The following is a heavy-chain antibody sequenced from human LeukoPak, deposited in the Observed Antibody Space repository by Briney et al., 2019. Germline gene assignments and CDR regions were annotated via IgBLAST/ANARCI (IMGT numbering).Heavy chain of an antibody. CDR3: ATRALAGSPLYFDY. CDR1: GLTFSSYW. J-gene: IGHJ4*02. D-gene: IGHD6-19*01. V-gene: IGHV3-7*05. Sequence: GGSLRLSCAASGLTFSSYWMTWVRQAPGKGLEWVANIKQDGSEKYYVDSVTGRFTISRDNAKNSLYLQMNSLRAEDTAIYYCATRALAGSPLYFDYWGRGTLVTVSS. CDR2: IKQDGSEK.